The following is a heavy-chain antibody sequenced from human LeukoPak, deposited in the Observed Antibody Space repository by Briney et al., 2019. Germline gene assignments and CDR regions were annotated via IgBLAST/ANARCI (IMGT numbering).Heavy chain of an antibody. CDR3: ARQFIGYGSGSYFVS. CDR1: GFTFSSYE. Sequence: GGSLRLSCAASGFTFSSYEMNWVRQAPGKGLEWVSYISSSGSTIYYADSVKGRFTISRDNAKNSLYLQMNSLRAEDTAVYYCARQFIGYGSGSYFVSWGQGTLVTVSS. CDR2: ISSSGSTI. D-gene: IGHD3-10*01. J-gene: IGHJ4*02. V-gene: IGHV3-48*03.